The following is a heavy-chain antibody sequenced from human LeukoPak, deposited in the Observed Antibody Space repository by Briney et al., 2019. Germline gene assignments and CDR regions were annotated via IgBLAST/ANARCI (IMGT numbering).Heavy chain of an antibody. J-gene: IGHJ4*02. Sequence: SVTVSCKASGGTVSSYAISWVRQAPGQGLEWMGGIIPIFGTANYAQKFQGRVTITADESTSTAYMKLSSLRSEDTAVYYCARALVPGGVIIKYYFDYWGQGTLVTVSS. CDR2: IIPIFGTA. V-gene: IGHV1-69*13. CDR1: GGTVSSYA. CDR3: ARALVPGGVIIKYYFDY. D-gene: IGHD2-21*01.